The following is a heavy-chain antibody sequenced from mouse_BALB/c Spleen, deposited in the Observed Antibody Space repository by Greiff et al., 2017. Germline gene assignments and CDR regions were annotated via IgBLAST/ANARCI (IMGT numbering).Heavy chain of an antibody. Sequence: DVKLVESGGGLVKPGGSLKLSCAASGFAFSSYDMSWVRQTPEKRLEWVAYISSGGGSTYYPDTVKGRFTISRDNAKNTLYLQMSSLKSEDTAMYYCARHVGYYDYDGAWFAYWGQGTLVTVSA. CDR2: ISSGGGST. D-gene: IGHD2-4*01. CDR3: ARHVGYYDYDGAWFAY. J-gene: IGHJ3*01. CDR1: GFAFSSYD. V-gene: IGHV5-12-1*01.